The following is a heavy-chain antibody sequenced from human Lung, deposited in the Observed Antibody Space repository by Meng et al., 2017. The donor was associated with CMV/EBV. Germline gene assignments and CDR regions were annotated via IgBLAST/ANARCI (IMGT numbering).Heavy chain of an antibody. CDR3: ARGFYDFWSGFGAVDY. V-gene: IGHV4-61*01. J-gene: IGHJ4*02. Sequence: SETLSLXCTVSGGSVSTSSSYWSWIRQPPGKGLEWIGFIYNSGSTNDNPSLKSRVTISVDTSKNQFSLKLTSVTVADTAVYYCARGFYDFWSGFGAVDYWGQGMXVTGSS. CDR2: IYNSGST. CDR1: GGSVSTSSSY. D-gene: IGHD3-3*01.